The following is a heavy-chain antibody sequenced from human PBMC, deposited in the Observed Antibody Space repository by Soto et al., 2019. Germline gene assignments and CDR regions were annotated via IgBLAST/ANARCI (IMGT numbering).Heavy chain of an antibody. J-gene: IGHJ4*01. D-gene: IGHD6-13*01. V-gene: IGHV1-46*03. CDR2: ISPGGGNS. CDR3: ARDRDSSWTTDF. CDR1: AYTFTSYQ. Sequence: QVQLVQSGAEVKKPGASVKVSCKASAYTFTSYQMHWVRQAPGQGLEWMGIISPGGGNSSSTKRFQGILTLTRDTSTSTVYMELCSLTSEETAIYYCARDRDSSWTTDFWGHGTLVTVSS.